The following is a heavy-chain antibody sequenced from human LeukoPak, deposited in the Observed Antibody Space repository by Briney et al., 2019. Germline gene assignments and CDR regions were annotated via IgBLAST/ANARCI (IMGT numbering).Heavy chain of an antibody. CDR2: INPNSGGT. V-gene: IGHV1-2*06. CDR1: GYTFTGYY. D-gene: IGHD3-16*02. J-gene: IGHJ3*02. CDR3: ARGGTYDYVWGSYRNDIAPEAFDI. Sequence: GASVTVSCKASGYTFTGYYMHWVRQAPGQGLEWMGRINPNSGGTNYAQKFQGRVTMTRDTSISTAYMELMRLRSDDTAVYYCARGGTYDYVWGSYRNDIAPEAFDIWGQGTMVTVSS.